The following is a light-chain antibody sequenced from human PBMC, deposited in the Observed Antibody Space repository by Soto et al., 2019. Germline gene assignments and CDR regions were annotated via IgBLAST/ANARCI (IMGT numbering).Light chain of an antibody. V-gene: IGKV1-39*01. CDR2: GAS. Sequence: DIQMTQSPSSLSASVGVRVTITCRAGQSIGNYLNWYQQKPGKAPKLRIYGASTLQSGVPSTFSGSGSGTDSTPTICSPQPEDFAPYYYQPGYSTPPSFGPGTEVDIK. CDR3: QPGYSTPPS. J-gene: IGKJ3*01. CDR1: QSIGNY.